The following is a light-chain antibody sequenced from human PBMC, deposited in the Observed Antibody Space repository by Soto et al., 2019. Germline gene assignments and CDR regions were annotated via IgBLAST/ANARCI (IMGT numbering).Light chain of an antibody. CDR3: SSYTSSSSLYV. J-gene: IGLJ1*01. CDR2: DVS. Sequence: QSALTQPASVSGSPGQSITISCTGTSSDVGGYNYVSWYPQHPGKAPKLMIYDVSNRPAGVSNRFSGSKSGNTASLTISGLQAEDEAGYYCSSYTSSSSLYVFGTGTKLAVL. CDR1: SSDVGGYNY. V-gene: IGLV2-14*01.